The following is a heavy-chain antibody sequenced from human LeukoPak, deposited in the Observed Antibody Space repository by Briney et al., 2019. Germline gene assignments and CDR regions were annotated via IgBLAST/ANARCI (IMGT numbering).Heavy chain of an antibody. J-gene: IGHJ6*04. CDR1: GFPFSNSW. CDR3: AGGNNMDV. Sequence: PGGSLRLSCAVSGFPFSNSWMYWVRQAPGKGLEGVANIKKDGSGISYVDSVKGRFIISRDNARNSLYLQVNSLRVEDTAVYFCAGGNNMDVWGKGTAVTVSS. CDR2: IKKDGSGI. V-gene: IGHV3-7*03. D-gene: IGHD1/OR15-1a*01.